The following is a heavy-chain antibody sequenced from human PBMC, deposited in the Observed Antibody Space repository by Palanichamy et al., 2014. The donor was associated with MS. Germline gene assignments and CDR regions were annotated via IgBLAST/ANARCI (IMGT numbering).Heavy chain of an antibody. J-gene: IGHJ1*01. D-gene: IGHD2-15*01. CDR1: GGTFSSYG. CDR2: IIPILGIV. V-gene: IGHV1-69*04. CDR3: ARDGSEYSNSDYFKY. Sequence: QVQLVQSGAEVKKPGSSVTVSCKASGGTFSSYGFSWLRQAPGQGPEWMGRIIPILGIVNAEQKFQGRLTITADKPSTTVYMELRSLRSDDTAVYYCARDGSEYSNSDYFKYWGQGTLVTVSS.